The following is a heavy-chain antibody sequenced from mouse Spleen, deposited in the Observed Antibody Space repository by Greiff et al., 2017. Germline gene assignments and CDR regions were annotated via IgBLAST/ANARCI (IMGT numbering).Heavy chain of an antibody. V-gene: IGHV5-17*01. Sequence: EVMLVESGGGLVKPGGSLKLSCAASGFTFSDYGMHWVRQAPEKGLEWVAYISSGSSTIYYADTVKGRFTISRDNAKNTLFLQMTSLRSEDTAMYYCARYYGSSYGGYAMDYWGQGTSVTVSS. J-gene: IGHJ4*01. CDR1: GFTFSDYG. CDR3: ARYYGSSYGGYAMDY. CDR2: ISSGSSTI. D-gene: IGHD1-1*01.